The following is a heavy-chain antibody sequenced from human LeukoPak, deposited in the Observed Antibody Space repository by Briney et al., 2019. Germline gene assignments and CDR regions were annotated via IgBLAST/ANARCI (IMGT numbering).Heavy chain of an antibody. CDR3: AKGGSYRSQPYFDY. CDR2: ISDSGGYT. Sequence: GGSLRLSCAASGLTFRTYAMSWVRQAPGKGLEWVSSISDSGGYTFYADSVKGRFTISRDNSKNTVYLQMNSLRAEDTAVYYCAKGGSYRSQPYFDYWSQGTPVTVSS. J-gene: IGHJ4*02. D-gene: IGHD3-16*02. CDR1: GLTFRTYA. V-gene: IGHV3-23*01.